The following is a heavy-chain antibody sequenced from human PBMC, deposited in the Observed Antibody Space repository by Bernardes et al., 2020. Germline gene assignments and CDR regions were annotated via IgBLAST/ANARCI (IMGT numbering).Heavy chain of an antibody. V-gene: IGHV3-30-3*01. CDR2: ISYDGSNK. CDR3: ARDGEYYGSGSYYYYYYYMDV. J-gene: IGHJ6*03. CDR1: GFTFSSYA. D-gene: IGHD3-10*01. Sequence: GGSLRLSCAASGFTFSSYAMHWVRQAPGKGLEWVAVISYDGSNKYYADSVKGRFTISRDNSKNTLYLQMNSLRAEDTAVYYCARDGEYYGSGSYYYYYYYMDVWGKGTTVTVSS.